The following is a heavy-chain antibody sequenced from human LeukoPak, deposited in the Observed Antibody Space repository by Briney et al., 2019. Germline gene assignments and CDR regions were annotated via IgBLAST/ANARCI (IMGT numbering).Heavy chain of an antibody. V-gene: IGHV1-69*01. J-gene: IGHJ4*02. Sequence: ASVKVSCKASGGTFSSYAISWVRQAPGQGLEWMGGVIPIFGTANYAQKFQGRVTITADESTSTAYMELSSLRSEDTAVYYCAREDGYYDSSGPPLYWGQGTLVTVSS. CDR1: GGTFSSYA. CDR3: AREDGYYDSSGPPLY. CDR2: VIPIFGTA. D-gene: IGHD3-22*01.